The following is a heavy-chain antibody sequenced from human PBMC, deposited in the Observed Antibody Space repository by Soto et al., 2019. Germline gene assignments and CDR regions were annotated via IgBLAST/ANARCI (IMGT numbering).Heavy chain of an antibody. Sequence: QVQLQESGPGLVKPSETLSLTCTVSGGSVSSGSYYWTWMRQPPGKGLEWIGYINYRGRTSYNPALKGRVAISVDTSKKQVSLKVSSVTAADTAVYYCARDGDTSGYYYFYYWGQGTLVTGSS. J-gene: IGHJ4*02. CDR3: ARDGDTSGYYYFYY. CDR2: INYRGRT. D-gene: IGHD3-22*01. V-gene: IGHV4-61*01. CDR1: GGSVSSGSYY.